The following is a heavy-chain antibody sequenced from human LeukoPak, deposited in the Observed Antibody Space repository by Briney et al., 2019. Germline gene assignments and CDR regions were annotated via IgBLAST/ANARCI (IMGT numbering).Heavy chain of an antibody. V-gene: IGHV1-2*02. CDR1: GYTFTGYY. J-gene: IGHJ4*02. Sequence: GAPVKVSCTASGYTFTGYYMHWVRQTPGQGLGWMGWINPNSGDTNYAQKFQGRVTMSRDTSISRAYMELSSLRSDDTAVYYCARVDSRGRHFDYWGQGTLVPVSS. CDR2: INPNSGDT. CDR3: ARVDSRGRHFDY. D-gene: IGHD3-16*01.